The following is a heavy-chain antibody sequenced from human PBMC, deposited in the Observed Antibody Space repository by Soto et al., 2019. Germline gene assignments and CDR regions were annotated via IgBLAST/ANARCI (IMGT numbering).Heavy chain of an antibody. V-gene: IGHV4-61*01. J-gene: IGHJ4*02. CDR1: GGSFKSGSYS. CDR3: ASDFAYFDS. Sequence: SETLSLTCTVSGGSFKSGSYSWSWIRQPPGKGLEWIGYVYHTGRTSYNPSLKSRVSISMDTSKNQFSLNLDSVTAADTAVYFCASDFAYFDSWGQGTLVTVSS. CDR2: VYHTGRT. D-gene: IGHD3-3*01.